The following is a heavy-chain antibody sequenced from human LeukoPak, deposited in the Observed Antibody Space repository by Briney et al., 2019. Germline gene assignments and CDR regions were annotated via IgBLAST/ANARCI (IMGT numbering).Heavy chain of an antibody. J-gene: IGHJ4*02. CDR3: GRDHSSGTNNFDY. Sequence: GGSLRLFCSASGFTFSSYEMNWVRQAPGKGLEWVSYISSSGSTIYYADSVKGRFTISRDNAKNSLYLQMNSLRAEDTAVYYCGRDHSSGTNNFDYWGQGTLVTVSS. D-gene: IGHD1-1*01. CDR1: GFTFSSYE. V-gene: IGHV3-48*03. CDR2: ISSSGSTI.